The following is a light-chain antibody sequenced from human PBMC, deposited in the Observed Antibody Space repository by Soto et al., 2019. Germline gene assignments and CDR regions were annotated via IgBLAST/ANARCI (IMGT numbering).Light chain of an antibody. Sequence: EIVLTQSPATLSLSPWERATLSCRASQSVSSYLAWYQQKPGQAPRLLIYDASNRATGIPARFSGSGSGTDFTLTISSLEPEDFAVYYCQQRSNWPPTFGQGTK. CDR2: DAS. V-gene: IGKV3-11*01. CDR3: QQRSNWPPT. J-gene: IGKJ1*01. CDR1: QSVSSY.